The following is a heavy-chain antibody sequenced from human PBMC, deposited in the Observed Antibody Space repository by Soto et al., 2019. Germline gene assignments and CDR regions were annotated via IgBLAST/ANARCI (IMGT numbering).Heavy chain of an antibody. CDR3: ARGLELLTSGAWFDP. CDR2: INHSGST. CDR1: GGSFSGYY. V-gene: IGHV4-34*01. J-gene: IGHJ5*02. Sequence: PSETLSLTCAVYGGSFSGYYWSWIRQPPGKGLEWIGEINHSGSTNYNPSLKSRVTISVDTSKNQFSLKLSSVTAADTAVYYCARGLELLTSGAWFDPWGQGTLVTVSS. D-gene: IGHD3-10*01.